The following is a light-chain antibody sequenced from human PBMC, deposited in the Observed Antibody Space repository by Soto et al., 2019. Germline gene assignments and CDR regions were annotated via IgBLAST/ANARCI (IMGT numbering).Light chain of an antibody. Sequence: DIQMTQSPSSLSASVGDRVTITCRASRSISSFLAWFQQRPGMAPRLLIHDVSTLQSGVPSRFTASGSGSEFTLTITGLEPDAFGTYYCQHDHSYPFTFGRGTKLEIK. J-gene: IGKJ2*01. CDR1: RSISSF. CDR3: QHDHSYPFT. V-gene: IGKV1-5*01. CDR2: DVS.